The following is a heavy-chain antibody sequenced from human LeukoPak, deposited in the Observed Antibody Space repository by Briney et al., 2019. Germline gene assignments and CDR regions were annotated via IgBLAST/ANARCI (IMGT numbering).Heavy chain of an antibody. V-gene: IGHV1-24*01. Sequence: GASVKVSCKVSGYTLTELSMHWVRQAPGKGLEWMGGFDPEDGETIYAQKFQGRVTMTEDTSTDTAYMELSSLRSEDTAVYYCATDIHSSGRNWFDPWGQGTLVTVSS. CDR3: ATDIHSSGRNWFDP. J-gene: IGHJ5*02. CDR1: GYTLTELS. D-gene: IGHD6-19*01. CDR2: FDPEDGET.